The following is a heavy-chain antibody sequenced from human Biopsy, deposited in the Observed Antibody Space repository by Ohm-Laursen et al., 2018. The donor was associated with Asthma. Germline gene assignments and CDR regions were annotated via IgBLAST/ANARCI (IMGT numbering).Heavy chain of an antibody. CDR2: VSSDGHNK. D-gene: IGHD3-22*01. CDR1: GFVFSQCG. Sequence: SLRLSCAASGFVFSQCGMHWVRQGPGKGLEWMALVSSDGHNKYYEDSVKGRFTISRDNSRNRLYLQINRLTVEDSAVYFCARQSGQDYGDSSGFGIWGQGTKVAVSS. CDR3: ARQSGQDYGDSSGFGI. V-gene: IGHV3-30*03. J-gene: IGHJ3*02.